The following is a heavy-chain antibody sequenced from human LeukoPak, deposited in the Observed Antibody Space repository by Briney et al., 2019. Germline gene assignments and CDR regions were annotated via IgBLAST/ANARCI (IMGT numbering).Heavy chain of an antibody. Sequence: SETLSLTCTVSGGSISSYYWSWIRQPPGKGLERIGYIYYSGSTNYNPSLKSRVTISVDTSKNQFSLKLSSVTAADTAVYYCARGVAVAGNFDYWGQGTLVTVSS. CDR1: GGSISSYY. CDR3: ARGVAVAGNFDY. D-gene: IGHD6-19*01. J-gene: IGHJ4*02. V-gene: IGHV4-59*01. CDR2: IYYSGST.